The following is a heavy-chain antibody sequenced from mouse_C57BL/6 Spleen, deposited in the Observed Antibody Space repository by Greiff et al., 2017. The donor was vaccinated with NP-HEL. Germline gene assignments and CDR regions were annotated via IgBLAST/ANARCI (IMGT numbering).Heavy chain of an antibody. CDR3: AREGYDGYYGWYFDV. Sequence: EVKLVESGPGMVKPSQSLSLTCTVTGYSITSGYDWHWIRHFPGNKLEWMGYISYSGSTNYNPSLKSRISITHDTSKNHFFLKLNSVTTEDTATYYCAREGYDGYYGWYFDVWGTGTTVTVSS. D-gene: IGHD2-3*01. V-gene: IGHV3-1*01. CDR2: ISYSGST. CDR1: GYSITSGYD. J-gene: IGHJ1*03.